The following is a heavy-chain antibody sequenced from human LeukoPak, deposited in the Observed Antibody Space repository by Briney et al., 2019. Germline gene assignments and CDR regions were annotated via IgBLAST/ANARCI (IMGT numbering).Heavy chain of an antibody. CDR1: GGTFSSYA. CDR3: AREEMATIYHYFDY. J-gene: IGHJ4*02. V-gene: IGHV1-69*04. CDR2: IIPILGIA. Sequence: GASVKVSCKASGGTFSSYAISWVRQAPGQGLEWMGRIIPILGIANYAQKVQGRVTITADKSTSTAYMELSSLRSEDTAVYYCAREEMATIYHYFDYWGQGTLVTVSS. D-gene: IGHD5-24*01.